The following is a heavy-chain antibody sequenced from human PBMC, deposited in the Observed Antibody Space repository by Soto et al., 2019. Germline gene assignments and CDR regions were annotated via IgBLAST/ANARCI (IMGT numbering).Heavy chain of an antibody. CDR1: GFIFSGSD. V-gene: IGHV3-73*01. CDR3: TVPACAIEVASGGGCRPDYQYGMDV. Sequence: GGSLRLSCAASGFIFSGSDMHWVRQASGQGLEWVGRIRGKANGDAAAYAVSMKGRFTISRDDSKNTAYLQMNSLKTEDTAVYYCTVPACAIEVASGGGCRPDYQYGMDVWGQGTTVTVSS. D-gene: IGHD6-19*01. CDR2: IRGKANGDAA. J-gene: IGHJ6*02.